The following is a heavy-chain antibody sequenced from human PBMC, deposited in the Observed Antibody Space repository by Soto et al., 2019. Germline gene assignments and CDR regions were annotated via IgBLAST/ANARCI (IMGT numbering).Heavy chain of an antibody. CDR2: IYYSGST. D-gene: IGHD7-27*01. J-gene: IGHJ4*02. CDR3: ARRWGTYFDF. Sequence: LSETLSPTCTVSGGSISSSSYYWGWIRQPPGKGLEWIGTIYYSGSTSYNPSLKSRVTISVDTSKNQFSLKLSSVTAADTAVYYCARRWGTYFDFWGQGTLVTVSS. V-gene: IGHV4-39*01. CDR1: GGSISSSSYY.